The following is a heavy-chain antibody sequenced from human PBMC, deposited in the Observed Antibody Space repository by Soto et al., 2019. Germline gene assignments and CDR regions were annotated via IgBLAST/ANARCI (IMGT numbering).Heavy chain of an antibody. D-gene: IGHD6-19*01. Sequence: LGESLKISCKGSGYSFTSYWIGWVRQMPGKGLEWMGIIYPGDSDTRYSPSFQGQVTISADKSISTAYLQWSSLKASDTAMYYCARHGNSSGWFTRAEYFQHWGQGTLVTVSS. CDR3: ARHGNSSGWFTRAEYFQH. V-gene: IGHV5-51*01. J-gene: IGHJ1*01. CDR2: IYPGDSDT. CDR1: GYSFTSYW.